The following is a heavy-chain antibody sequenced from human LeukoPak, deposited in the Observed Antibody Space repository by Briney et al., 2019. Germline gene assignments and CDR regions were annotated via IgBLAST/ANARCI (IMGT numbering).Heavy chain of an antibody. J-gene: IGHJ4*02. D-gene: IGHD6-13*01. CDR3: AKARGAAAPFDY. CDR1: GFTFDDYA. CDR2: ISWNSGSI. V-gene: IGHV3-9*01. Sequence: GRSLRLSCAASGFTFDDYAMHWVRQAPGKGLEWVSGISWNSGSIGCADSVKGRFTISRDNAKNSLYLQMNSLRAEDTALYYCAKARGAAAPFDYWGQGTLVTVSS.